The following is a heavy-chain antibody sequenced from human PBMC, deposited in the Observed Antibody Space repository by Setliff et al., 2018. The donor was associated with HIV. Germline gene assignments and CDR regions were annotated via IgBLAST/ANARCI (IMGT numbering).Heavy chain of an antibody. CDR1: GGSISSGTYY. J-gene: IGHJ5*01. V-gene: IGHV4-61*09. CDR2: IYTDGST. CDR3: AMLDTSDYFRNNWFDS. Sequence: SSETLSLTCTVSGGSISSGTYYWSWIRQPAGKGLEWIGHIYTDGSTNFNPSPRSRVTISADTPKNQLSLKLTSVTAADTAVYYCAMLDTSDYFRNNWFDSWGQGTLVTVSS. D-gene: IGHD3-22*01.